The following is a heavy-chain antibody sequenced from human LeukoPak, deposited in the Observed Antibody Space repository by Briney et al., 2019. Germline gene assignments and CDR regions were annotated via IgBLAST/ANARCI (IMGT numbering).Heavy chain of an antibody. V-gene: IGHV3-74*01. CDR2: IKSDGSGI. J-gene: IGHJ6*02. CDR1: GFTFSTYY. Sequence: PGGSLRLSCAASGFTFSTYYMHWVRQAPGKGLVWVSRIKSDGSGIGNAESVKGRFTISRDNAKNTLYLQMNSLRDEDTAMYYCARDITIVRGLIGYYYGMDVWGQGTAVTVSS. CDR3: ARDITIVRGLIGYYYGMDV. D-gene: IGHD3-10*01.